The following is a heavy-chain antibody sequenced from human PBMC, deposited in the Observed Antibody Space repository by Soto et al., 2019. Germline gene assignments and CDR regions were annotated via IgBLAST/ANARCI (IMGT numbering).Heavy chain of an antibody. CDR2: IIPILGIA. CDR3: ARAYGHYRFFDY. Sequence: SVKVSCKASGGTFSSYTISWVRPAPGQGLEWMGRIIPILGIANYAQKFQGRVTITADKSTSTAYMELSSLRSEDTAVYYCARAYGHYRFFDYWRLGTLVIVSS. CDR1: GGTFSSYT. V-gene: IGHV1-69*02. J-gene: IGHJ4*02. D-gene: IGHD4-17*01.